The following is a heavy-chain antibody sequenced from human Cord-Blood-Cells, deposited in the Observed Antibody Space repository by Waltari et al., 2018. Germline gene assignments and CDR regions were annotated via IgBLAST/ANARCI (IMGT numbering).Heavy chain of an antibody. V-gene: IGHV3-33*01. J-gene: IGHJ6*04. CDR2: TWYDGSNT. Sequence: QVQLVESGGGVVRPGRSLRLSCAASGFTSGRYGMHRARQDPGKGLEWVAVTWYDGSNTYTGAAETGWMTSASDNSRSKMYSQTNSLGAEHTAVYYGARGKKTEKYSGSSGKAAAGPRYYDDGDVWGKGTRVRVSS. D-gene: IGHD6-6*01. CDR1: GFTSGRYG. CDR3: ARGKKTEKYSGSSGKAAAGPRYYDDGDV.